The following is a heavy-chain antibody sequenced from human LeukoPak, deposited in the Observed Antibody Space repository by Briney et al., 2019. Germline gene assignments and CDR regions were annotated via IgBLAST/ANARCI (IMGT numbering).Heavy chain of an antibody. CDR1: GFTFNNYN. CDR3: AELGITMIGGV. V-gene: IGHV3-21*01. Sequence: GGSLRLSCAASGFTFNNYNMNWVRKAPGKALEWVSSITSSGTYIFYADSVKGRFTISRDNAKNSLYLQMSSLRAEDTAVYYCAELGITMIGGVWGKGTTVTISS. J-gene: IGHJ6*04. CDR2: ITSSGTYI. D-gene: IGHD3-10*02.